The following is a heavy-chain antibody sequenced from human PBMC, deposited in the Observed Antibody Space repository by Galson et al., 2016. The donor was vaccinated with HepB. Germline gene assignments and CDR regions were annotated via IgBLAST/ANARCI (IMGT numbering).Heavy chain of an antibody. V-gene: IGHV3-11*04. CDR2: ISPSGTTI. J-gene: IGHJ4*02. D-gene: IGHD5-12*01. CDR1: GLSLNNYY. CDR3: AKWGGSGYYWARLDY. Sequence: SLRLSCAASGLSLNNYYMTWVRQAPGKGLEWVSYISPSGTTIYYADSVKGRFTISRDNSKNTLYLQMNSLRAEDTAVYYCAKWGGSGYYWARLDYWGQGTLVTVSS.